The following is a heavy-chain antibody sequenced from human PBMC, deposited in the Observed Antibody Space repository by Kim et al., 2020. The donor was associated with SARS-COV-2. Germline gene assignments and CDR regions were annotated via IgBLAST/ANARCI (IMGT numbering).Heavy chain of an antibody. CDR2: IYYSGST. D-gene: IGHD3-22*01. V-gene: IGHV4-39*01. J-gene: IGHJ3*02. CDR3: ARPPTYYYDSSGYRSEGAFDI. Sequence: SETLSLTCTVSGGSISSSSYYWGWIRQPPGKGLEWIGSIYYSGSTYYNPSLKSRVTISVDTSKNQFSLKLSSVTAADTAVYYCARPPTYYYDSSGYRSEGAFDIWGQGTMVTVSS. CDR1: GGSISSSSYY.